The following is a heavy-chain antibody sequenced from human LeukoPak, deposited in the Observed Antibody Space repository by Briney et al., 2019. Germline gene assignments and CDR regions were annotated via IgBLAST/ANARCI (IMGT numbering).Heavy chain of an antibody. D-gene: IGHD6-19*01. V-gene: IGHV7-4-1*02. Sequence: ASVEVSCKASGYTFTSYAMNWVRQAPGQGLEWMGWINTNTGNPTYAQGFTGRFVFSLDTSVSTAYLQISSLKAEDTAVYYCARGHDTVAGTDFDYWGQGTLVTVSS. J-gene: IGHJ4*02. CDR1: GYTFTSYA. CDR3: ARGHDTVAGTDFDY. CDR2: INTNTGNP.